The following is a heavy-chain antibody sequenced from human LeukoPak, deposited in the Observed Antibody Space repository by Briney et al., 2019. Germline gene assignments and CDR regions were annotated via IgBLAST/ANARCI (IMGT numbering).Heavy chain of an antibody. CDR1: GFTFSSYW. V-gene: IGHV3-7*01. CDR3: TRVGGGDGSGWSTTDY. D-gene: IGHD6-19*01. CDR2: INQDGSEK. Sequence: GGSLRLSCVASGFTFSSYWMSWVRQAPEKGLEWVANINQDGSEKYDVDSAKGRFTISRDNAKNSLYLQMNSLGVEDTAMYYCTRVGGGDGSGWSTTDYWGQGTLVTISS. J-gene: IGHJ4*02.